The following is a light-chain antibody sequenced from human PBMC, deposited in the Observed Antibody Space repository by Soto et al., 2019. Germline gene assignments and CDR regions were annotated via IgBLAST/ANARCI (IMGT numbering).Light chain of an antibody. J-gene: IGLJ3*02. CDR2: SNN. V-gene: IGLV1-47*02. Sequence: QGVLKRPPSASGTPGQGVTISCYGSNSNIGGNSVNWYQQLPLRAPKLLIYSNNQRPSGVPDRFSGSKSGTSASMAISGVRSEDEADYYCAAWDDSLTAWVFGGGTK. CDR3: AAWDDSLTAWV. CDR1: NSNIGGNS.